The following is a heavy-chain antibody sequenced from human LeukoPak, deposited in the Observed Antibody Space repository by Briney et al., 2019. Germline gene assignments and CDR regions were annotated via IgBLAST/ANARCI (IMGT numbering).Heavy chain of an antibody. V-gene: IGHV3-74*01. CDR3: ARILIGGGRSFDY. Sequence: GGSLRLSCAASGFTFSRYWMHWVRQAPGKGLVWVSRISPDGSRTTYAASVEGRFTISRDNAKNTLYLQMNSLRAEDTAVYYCARILIGGGRSFDYWGQGTLVTVSS. CDR2: ISPDGSRT. J-gene: IGHJ4*02. CDR1: GFTFSRYW. D-gene: IGHD2-15*01.